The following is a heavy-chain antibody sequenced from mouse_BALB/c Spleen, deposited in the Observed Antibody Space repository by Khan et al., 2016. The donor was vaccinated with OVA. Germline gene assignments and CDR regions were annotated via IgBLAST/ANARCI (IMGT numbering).Heavy chain of an antibody. CDR2: INTNTGEP. V-gene: IGHV9-3*02. Sequence: LVESGPELKKPGETVKISCKASGYTFTYYGMNWVKQAPGKGLKWMGWINTNTGEPTYAEEFKGRFAFSLETSASTAYLQINNLKNEDTATYFCARRGSTAPFDYWGQGTTLTVSS. J-gene: IGHJ2*01. CDR3: ARRGSTAPFDY. D-gene: IGHD1-2*01. CDR1: GYTFTYYG.